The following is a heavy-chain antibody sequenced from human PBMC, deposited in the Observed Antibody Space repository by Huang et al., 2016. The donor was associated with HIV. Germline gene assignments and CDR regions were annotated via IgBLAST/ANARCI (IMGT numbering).Heavy chain of an antibody. CDR1: GYTLTELS. CDR3: AAGYDTYYDI. Sequence: QVQLVQSGAEVKKPGASVKVSCKVSGYTLTELSIHWVRQAPGKGLEWMGGFATEHGETIYAQNFQGIVTMTEDTATDTAYMELHSLRPEDTAVYYCAAGYDTYYDIWGQGTMVIASS. V-gene: IGHV1-24*01. CDR2: FATEHGET. D-gene: IGHD2-21*01. J-gene: IGHJ3*02.